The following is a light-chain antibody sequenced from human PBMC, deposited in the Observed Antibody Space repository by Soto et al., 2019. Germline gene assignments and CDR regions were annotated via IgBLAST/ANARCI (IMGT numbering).Light chain of an antibody. CDR1: SSDVGGYKY. Sequence: QSALTQPPSASGSPGQSVTISCTGTSSDVGGYKYVSWYQQHPGKAPKLMIFEVNKRPSGVPDPFSGSKSGNTASLTVSGSQAEDEADYYCSSYAGINNLGVFGTGTKVTVL. V-gene: IGLV2-8*01. CDR3: SSYAGINNLGV. J-gene: IGLJ1*01. CDR2: EVN.